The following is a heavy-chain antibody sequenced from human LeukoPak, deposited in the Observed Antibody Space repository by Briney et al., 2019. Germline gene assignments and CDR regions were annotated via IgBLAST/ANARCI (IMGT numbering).Heavy chain of an antibody. CDR3: AKRIAVAGTYYYYYYGMDV. CDR2: ISGSGGST. Sequence: PGGSLRLSCAASGFTFSSYAMSWVRQAPGKGLEWVSAISGSGGSTYYADSVKGRFTISRDNSKNTLYLQMNSLRAEDTAVYYCAKRIAVAGTYYYYYYGMDVWGQGTTVTVSS. J-gene: IGHJ6*02. D-gene: IGHD6-19*01. V-gene: IGHV3-23*01. CDR1: GFTFSSYA.